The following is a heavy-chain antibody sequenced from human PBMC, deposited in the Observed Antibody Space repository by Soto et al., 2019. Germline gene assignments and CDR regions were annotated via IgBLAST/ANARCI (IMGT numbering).Heavy chain of an antibody. V-gene: IGHV4-39*01. CDR3: ARSYYTYGLLIDY. CDR1: GDSITTTGYY. D-gene: IGHD2-8*01. CDR2: VYWTGST. Sequence: KTSETLSLTCSVSGDSITTTGYYWGWIRQPPGKGLQWIGNVYWTGSTCSHPSLTSRVFISVDTSKNEFSLRLTSVTAADTAVYYCARSYYTYGLLIDYWGPGTLVTVSS. J-gene: IGHJ4*02.